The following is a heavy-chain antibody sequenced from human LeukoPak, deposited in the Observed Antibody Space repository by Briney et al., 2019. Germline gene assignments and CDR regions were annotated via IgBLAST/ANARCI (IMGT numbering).Heavy chain of an antibody. D-gene: IGHD3-10*01. CDR2: IYYSGST. CDR1: GVSISSYY. J-gene: IGHJ3*02. Sequence: SETLSLTCTVSGVSISSYYWSWIRQPPGKGLEWIGYIYYSGSTNYNPSLKSRVTISVDTSENQFSLKLSSVTAADTAVYYCARAGRRELLWFGEGTTWDLDIWGQGTMVTVSS. V-gene: IGHV4-59*08. CDR3: ARAGRRELLWFGEGTTWDLDI.